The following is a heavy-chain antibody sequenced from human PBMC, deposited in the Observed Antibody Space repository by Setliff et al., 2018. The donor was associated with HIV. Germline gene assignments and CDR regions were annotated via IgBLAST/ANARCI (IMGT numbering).Heavy chain of an antibody. CDR1: GYTFTSCD. Sequence: GASVKVSCKASGYTFTSCDIHWVRQATGQGLEWMGWMNPNSGDTGYAQKFQGRVTMTRDTSRGTVYMELRSLRSEDTAVYCCARAPFTSGHYGADYWGQGTLVTVSS. CDR3: ARAPFTSGHYGADY. V-gene: IGHV1-8*02. CDR2: MNPNSGDT. D-gene: IGHD3-10*01. J-gene: IGHJ4*02.